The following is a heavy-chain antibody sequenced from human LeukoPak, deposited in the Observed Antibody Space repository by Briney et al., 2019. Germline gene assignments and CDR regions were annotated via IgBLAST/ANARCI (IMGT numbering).Heavy chain of an antibody. Sequence: PGGSLRLSCAASGFTIDSYAMSWVRQAPGKGLEWVSAISGGGTTYYADSVKGRFTISRDNSKSTLYLQMNSLSAEDTAVYYCAKDWASGNYFDYWGQGTLVTVSS. CDR1: GFTIDSYA. J-gene: IGHJ4*02. CDR3: AKDWASGNYFDY. CDR2: ISGGGTT. D-gene: IGHD1-14*01. V-gene: IGHV3-23*01.